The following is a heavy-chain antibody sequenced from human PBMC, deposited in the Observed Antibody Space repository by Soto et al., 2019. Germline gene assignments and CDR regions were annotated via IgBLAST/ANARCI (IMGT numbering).Heavy chain of an antibody. D-gene: IGHD4-17*01. J-gene: IGHJ5*02. Sequence: QVQLQESGPGLVRPSQTLSLTCTVSGGSISSGGYYWSWIRQHPGKGLEWIGYIYYSGSTYYNPSLKSRVTISVDASKNQFALKLSCVTAADTAVYYCARGGGHGDYRGGCWFDPWGQGTLVTVSS. CDR1: GGSISSGGYY. V-gene: IGHV4-31*03. CDR2: IYYSGST. CDR3: ARGGGHGDYRGGCWFDP.